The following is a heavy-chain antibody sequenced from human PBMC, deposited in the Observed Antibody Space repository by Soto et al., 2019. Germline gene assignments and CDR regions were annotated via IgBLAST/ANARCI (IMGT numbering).Heavy chain of an antibody. J-gene: IGHJ5*02. Sequence: SVKVSCTASGGTFSSYAISWVRQAPGQGLEWMGGIIPIFGTANYAQKFQGRVTITADESTSTAYMELSSLRSEDTAVYYCARGGGYCSSTSCANWFDPWGQGTLVTVSS. V-gene: IGHV1-69*13. CDR1: GGTFSSYA. D-gene: IGHD2-2*01. CDR3: ARGGGYCSSTSCANWFDP. CDR2: IIPIFGTA.